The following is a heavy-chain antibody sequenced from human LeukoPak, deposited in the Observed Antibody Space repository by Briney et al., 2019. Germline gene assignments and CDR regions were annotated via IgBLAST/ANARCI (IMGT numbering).Heavy chain of an antibody. CDR1: GFTFSNYW. CDR3: AREMVRGIGLYD. Sequence: GGSLRLSCAASGFTFSNYWMTWVRQAPGKGLEWVATIKQDGSEIYYVDSVKGRFTISRDNSKNTLYLQMNSLRAEDTAVYYCAREMVRGIGLYDWGQGTLVTVSS. D-gene: IGHD3-10*01. V-gene: IGHV3-7*03. J-gene: IGHJ4*02. CDR2: IKQDGSEI.